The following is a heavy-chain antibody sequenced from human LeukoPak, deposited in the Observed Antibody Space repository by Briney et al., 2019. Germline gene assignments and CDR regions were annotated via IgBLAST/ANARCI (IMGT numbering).Heavy chain of an antibody. CDR3: ARAYGDYPRAFDY. CDR1: GGSISSYY. J-gene: IGHJ4*02. Sequence: SETLSLTCAVSGGSISSYYWSWIRQPPGKGLEWIGYIYYSGSTNYNPSLKSRVTISVDTSKNQFSLKLSSVTAADTAVYYCARAYGDYPRAFDYWGQGTLVTVSS. D-gene: IGHD4-17*01. V-gene: IGHV4-59*01. CDR2: IYYSGST.